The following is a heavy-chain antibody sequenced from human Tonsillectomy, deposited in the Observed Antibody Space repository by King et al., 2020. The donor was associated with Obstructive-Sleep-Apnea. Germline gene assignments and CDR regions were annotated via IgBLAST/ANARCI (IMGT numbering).Heavy chain of an antibody. CDR2: IYPGDSHT. CDR3: ARGIGSGSYYGMDV. J-gene: IGHJ6*02. Sequence: VQLVESGAEVKKPGESLKIYCKGSGYIFINYWIGWVRQMPGKGLEWLGIIYPGDSHTRYSPSFQGQVTISADRSISTAYLQLSSLKASDTAMYYCARGIGSGSYYGMDVWGQGTTVTVSS. V-gene: IGHV5-51*01. D-gene: IGHD1-26*01. CDR1: GYIFINYW.